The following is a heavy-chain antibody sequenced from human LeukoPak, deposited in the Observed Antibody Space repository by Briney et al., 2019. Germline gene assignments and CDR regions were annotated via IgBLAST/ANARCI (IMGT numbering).Heavy chain of an antibody. Sequence: PSETLSLTCTVSGDSISSSDYYWGWIRQPPGKGQEWIGSIYYSGSTYYNPSLKRRVNISVDTSNNNQFSLKLSSVTAADTAVYYCARRASLGCRFDSWGQGTLVSVSS. V-gene: IGHV4-39*01. CDR1: GDSISSSDYY. D-gene: IGHD2-15*01. J-gene: IGHJ4*02. CDR3: ARRASLGCRFDS. CDR2: IYYSGST.